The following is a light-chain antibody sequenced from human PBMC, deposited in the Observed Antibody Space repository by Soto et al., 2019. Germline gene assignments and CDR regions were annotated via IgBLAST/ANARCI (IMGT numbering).Light chain of an antibody. CDR1: QGISSY. CDR2: TAS. CDR3: QQRNSYPIT. J-gene: IGKJ5*01. Sequence: DIQLTQSPSFLSASVGDRVTITCRASQGISSYLAWYQQKPGKAPNLLIHTASTLPSGVPSRFSGSGSGTEFTLTISSLQPEDFATYYCQQRNSYPITFGQGTRLEIK. V-gene: IGKV1-9*01.